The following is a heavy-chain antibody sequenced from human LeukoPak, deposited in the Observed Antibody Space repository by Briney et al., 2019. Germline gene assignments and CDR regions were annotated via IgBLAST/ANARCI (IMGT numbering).Heavy chain of an antibody. Sequence: SETLSLTCTVSGGSISSGSYYWSWIRQPAGKGLEWIGRIYTSGSTNYNPSLKSRVTISVDTSKNQFSLKLSSVTAADTAVYYCARDPGDSWGQGTLVTVSS. CDR1: GGSISSGSYY. J-gene: IGHJ5*02. CDR3: ARDPGDS. D-gene: IGHD3-10*01. V-gene: IGHV4-61*02. CDR2: IYTSGST.